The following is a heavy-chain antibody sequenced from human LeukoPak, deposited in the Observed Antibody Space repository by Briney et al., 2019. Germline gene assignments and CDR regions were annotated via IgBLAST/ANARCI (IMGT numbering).Heavy chain of an antibody. Sequence: SETLSLTCTVCGVSISSDYWSWIRLPPGKGLEWIGYIYYSGSSNYNPSLKSRVTMSVDTSKNQFSLKLTSVTAADTAVYYCARRLRQNLFDPWGQGTLVTVSS. CDR1: GVSISSDY. D-gene: IGHD4-17*01. J-gene: IGHJ5*02. V-gene: IGHV4-59*08. CDR2: IYYSGSS. CDR3: ARRLRQNLFDP.